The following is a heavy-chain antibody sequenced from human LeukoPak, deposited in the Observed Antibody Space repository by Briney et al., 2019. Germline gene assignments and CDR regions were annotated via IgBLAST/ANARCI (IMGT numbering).Heavy chain of an antibody. J-gene: IGHJ3*02. Sequence: KPSQTLSLTCTVSGGSISSGSYYWSWIRQPAGKGLEWIGRIYTSGSTNYNPSLKSRVTISVDTSKHQFSLKLSSVTAADTAVYYCARVSNDSGDAFDIWGQGTMVTVSS. CDR2: IYTSGST. V-gene: IGHV4-61*02. CDR3: ARVSNDSGDAFDI. D-gene: IGHD4-17*01. CDR1: GGSISSGSYY.